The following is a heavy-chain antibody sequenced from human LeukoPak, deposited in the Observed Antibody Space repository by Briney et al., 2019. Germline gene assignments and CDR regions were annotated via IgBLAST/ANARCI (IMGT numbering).Heavy chain of an antibody. CDR2: IYYSGST. V-gene: IGHV4-59*01. J-gene: IGHJ4*02. CDR1: GGSISSYY. Sequence: SETLSLTCTVSGGSISSYYWSWIRQPPGKGLEWIGYIYYSGSTNYNPSLKSRVTISVDTSKNQFSLKLSSVTAADTAVYYCARSLRWFGELPTRGFDYWGQGTLVTVSS. D-gene: IGHD3-10*01. CDR3: ARSLRWFGELPTRGFDY.